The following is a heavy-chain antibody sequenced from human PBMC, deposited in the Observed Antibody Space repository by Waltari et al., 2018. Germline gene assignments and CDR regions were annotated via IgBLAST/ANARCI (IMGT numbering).Heavy chain of an antibody. CDR2: LYFSGNT. V-gene: IGHV4-39*01. Sequence: QLQLQESGPGLVKPSETLSLTCTVSGASIPIRNYYCGWIRQSPGKGLEWLGSLYFSGNTYYNPSLGSRLTMSVDTSKNQFYLRLNSVTAADRGVYYCTRHTTALAGTFSEFDYWGQGTLVAVSS. D-gene: IGHD1-1*01. CDR1: GASIPIRNYY. J-gene: IGHJ4*02. CDR3: TRHTTALAGTFSEFDY.